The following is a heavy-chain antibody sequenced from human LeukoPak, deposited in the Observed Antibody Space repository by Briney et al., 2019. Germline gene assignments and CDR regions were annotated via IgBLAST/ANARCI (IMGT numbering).Heavy chain of an antibody. CDR2: ISAYNGNT. D-gene: IGHD3-9*01. CDR1: GYTFTSYG. V-gene: IGHV1-18*01. Sequence: ASVKVSCKASGYTFTSYGISWVRQAPGQGLEWMGWISAYNGNTNYAQKLQGRVTMTTDTPTSTAYMELRSLRSDDTAVYYCARVTVLRYFDWSPYGMDVWGQGTTVTVSS. J-gene: IGHJ6*02. CDR3: ARVTVLRYFDWSPYGMDV.